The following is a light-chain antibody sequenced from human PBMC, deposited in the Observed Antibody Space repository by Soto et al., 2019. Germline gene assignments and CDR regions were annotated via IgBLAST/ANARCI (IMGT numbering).Light chain of an antibody. Sequence: QSALTQPPSASGSPGQSVTISSTGTSSDVGGYNSVSWYQQHPGKVPRLMIYEVSKRPSGVPDRFSGSKSVNTASLTVSGLQAEDEADYYYSSYAGSNNLVFGGGTKLTVL. CDR2: EVS. CDR1: SSDVGGYNS. J-gene: IGLJ2*01. CDR3: SSYAGSNNLV. V-gene: IGLV2-8*01.